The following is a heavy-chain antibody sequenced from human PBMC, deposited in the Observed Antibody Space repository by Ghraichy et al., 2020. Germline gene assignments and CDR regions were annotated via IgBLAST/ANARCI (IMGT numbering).Heavy chain of an antibody. D-gene: IGHD2-15*01. J-gene: IGHJ4*02. Sequence: GGSLRLSCTASGFTFGSYAMHWVRQAPGKGLEWVAFISYDGSDTYYADSLKGRFTISRDNYKNTLYLQTSNLRPEDTAMYYCAKSPLVVVPATLDYWGQGTLVTVPS. CDR2: ISYDGSDT. V-gene: IGHV3-30*18. CDR3: AKSPLVVVPATLDY. CDR1: GFTFGSYA.